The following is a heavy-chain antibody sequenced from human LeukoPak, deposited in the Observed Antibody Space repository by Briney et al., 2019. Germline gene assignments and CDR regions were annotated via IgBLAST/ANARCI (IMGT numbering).Heavy chain of an antibody. CDR2: ISAYNGNT. V-gene: IGHV1-18*01. CDR3: ARGRLRAWAGGITVDAFDI. CDR1: GYTFTSYG. D-gene: IGHD3-16*01. Sequence: GASVKVSCKASGYTFTSYGISWVRQAPGQGLEWMGWISAYNGNTNYAQKLQGRVTMTTDTSTSTAYMELRSLRSDDTAVYYCARGRLRAWAGGITVDAFDIWGQGTMVTVSS. J-gene: IGHJ3*02.